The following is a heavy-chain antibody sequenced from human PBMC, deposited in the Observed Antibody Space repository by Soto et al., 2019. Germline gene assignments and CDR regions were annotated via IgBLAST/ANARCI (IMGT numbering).Heavy chain of an antibody. D-gene: IGHD3-10*01. CDR2: INPNSGGT. CDR3: ARGGGFGKSYYNYYGMNV. Sequence: ASVKASCKASGYTFTGYYMHWVRQAPGQGLEWMGWINPNSGGTNYAKKFQGRVTMTRDTSISTAYMELSRLRSDDTAVYYCARGGGFGKSYYNYYGMNVRGQGTTVTVSS. CDR1: GYTFTGYY. V-gene: IGHV1-2*02. J-gene: IGHJ6*02.